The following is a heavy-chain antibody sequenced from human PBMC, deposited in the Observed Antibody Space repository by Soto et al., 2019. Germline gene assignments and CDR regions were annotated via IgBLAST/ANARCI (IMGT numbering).Heavy chain of an antibody. CDR2: ISGSRDRT. V-gene: IGHV3-23*01. J-gene: IGHJ4*02. CDR3: VKDDGGYPSTAPH. CDR1: GITISNYP. Sequence: EVQLLESGGGSVQAGGSLRRSCASSGITISNYPMDWVRQAPGKGLDWVSGISGSRDRTYYADSAKGRFTISKDISKNSLSLQLDSLGVEDTAVYFCVKDDGGYPSTAPHWGQGTLVTVSS. D-gene: IGHD3-22*01.